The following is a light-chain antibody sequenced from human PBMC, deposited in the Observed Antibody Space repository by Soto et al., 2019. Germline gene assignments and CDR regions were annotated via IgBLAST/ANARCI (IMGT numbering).Light chain of an antibody. CDR2: DVS. Sequence: QSVLTQPRSVSGSPGQSVTLSCTGTISDVGGYDYVSWYQQHPDKAPKLIIYDVSRRPSGVPDRFSGSKSDNTASLTISGLQAEDDADYYCCSYAGNSRVFGTGTKVIVL. J-gene: IGLJ1*01. CDR3: CSYAGNSRV. V-gene: IGLV2-11*01. CDR1: ISDVGGYDY.